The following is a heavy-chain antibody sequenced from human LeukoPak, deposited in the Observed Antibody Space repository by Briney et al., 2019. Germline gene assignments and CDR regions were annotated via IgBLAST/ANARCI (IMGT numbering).Heavy chain of an antibody. Sequence: PGGSLRLSCAASGFTFSSYWMHWVRQTPGKGLVWVSRSKSDGSTIYADSVKGRFTISRDNSKNTLYLQMNSLRAEDTAVYYCAKLTYGSGTYGAFDYWGQGTLVTVST. J-gene: IGHJ4*02. V-gene: IGHV3-74*01. CDR1: GFTFSSYW. CDR2: SKSDGST. CDR3: AKLTYGSGTYGAFDY. D-gene: IGHD3-10*01.